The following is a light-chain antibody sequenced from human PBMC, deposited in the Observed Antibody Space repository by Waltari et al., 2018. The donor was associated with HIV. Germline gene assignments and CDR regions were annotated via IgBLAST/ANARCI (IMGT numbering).Light chain of an antibody. CDR1: RSDLGTYNY. V-gene: IGLV2-14*01. J-gene: IGLJ2*01. CDR2: DVS. CDR3: SSYTSSSTPVV. Sequence: QSALTQPASVSGSPGQSITIPCTGTRSDLGTYNYVSWYQQHPDKAPKLMIYDVSNRPSGVSNRFSGSKSGNTASLTISGLQAEDEADYYCSSYTSSSTPVVFGGGTKLTVL.